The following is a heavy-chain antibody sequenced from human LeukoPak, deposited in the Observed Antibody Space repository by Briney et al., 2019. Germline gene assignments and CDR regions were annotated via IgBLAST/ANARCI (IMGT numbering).Heavy chain of an antibody. V-gene: IGHV3-7*01. CDR1: GFTFSSYA. D-gene: IGHD3-3*02. CDR2: IKQDGSEK. CDR3: ARDHFFDRGYFDY. J-gene: IGHJ4*02. Sequence: GGSLRLSCAASGFTFSSYAMSWVRQAPGKGLEWVATIKQDGSEKYYVDSVKGRFTISRDNSKNTLYLQMNSLRAEDTAVYYCARDHFFDRGYFDYWGQGTLVTVSS.